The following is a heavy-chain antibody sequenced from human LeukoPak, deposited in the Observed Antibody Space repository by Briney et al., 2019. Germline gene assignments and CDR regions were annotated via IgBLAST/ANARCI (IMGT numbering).Heavy chain of an antibody. CDR1: GGTFSSYA. Sequence: ASVKVSCKASGGTFSSYAISWVRQAPGQGLEWMGWISAYNGNTNYAQKLQGRVTMTTDTSTSTAYMELRSLRSDDTAVYYCARFDDSGYDYYYYGMDVWGQGTTVTVSS. D-gene: IGHD5-12*01. CDR3: ARFDDSGYDYYYYGMDV. CDR2: ISAYNGNT. J-gene: IGHJ6*02. V-gene: IGHV1-18*01.